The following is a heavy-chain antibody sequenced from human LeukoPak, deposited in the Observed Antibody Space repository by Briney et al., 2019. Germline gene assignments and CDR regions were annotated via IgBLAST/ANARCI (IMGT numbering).Heavy chain of an antibody. D-gene: IGHD2/OR15-2a*01. V-gene: IGHV3-9*01. CDR2: ISWNSGSI. Sequence: PGGSLRLSCAASGFTFDDYAMHWVRHAPGKGLEWVSGISWNSGSIGYADSVKGRFTISRDNSKNTLYLQMNSLRAEDTAVYYCARDLFLWGAFDIWGQGTMVTVSS. CDR1: GFTFDDYA. J-gene: IGHJ3*02. CDR3: ARDLFLWGAFDI.